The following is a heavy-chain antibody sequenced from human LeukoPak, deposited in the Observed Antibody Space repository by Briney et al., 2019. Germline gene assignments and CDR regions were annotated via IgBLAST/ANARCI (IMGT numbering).Heavy chain of an antibody. CDR2: IYHTGTT. D-gene: IGHD3-10*01. CDR3: ARAPHFMLRGSIGPPYYFDH. CDR1: GGSISSGGYS. Sequence: PSQTLSLTCAISGGSISSGGYSWNWIRQAPGKGLEWLAFIYHTGTTEYNPSLKSRLTIPIDRPKNQFSLQLSSVTAADSAVYYCARAPHFMLRGSIGPPYYFDHWGHGILVTVSS. J-gene: IGHJ4*01. V-gene: IGHV4-30-2*01.